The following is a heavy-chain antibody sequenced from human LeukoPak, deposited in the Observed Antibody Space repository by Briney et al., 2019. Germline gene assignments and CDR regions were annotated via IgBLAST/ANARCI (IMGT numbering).Heavy chain of an antibody. CDR1: GFSINIGYY. V-gene: IGHV4-38-2*02. CDR2: IFHSGKT. CDR3: ARDLRGGASYYYYYMDV. Sequence: SETLSLTCNVSGFSINIGYYWGWIRQPPGKGLEWIGSIFHSGKTYYNSSLKSRVTISVDTSKNQFSLKLSSVTAADTAVYYCARDLRGGASYYYYYMDVWGKGTTVTVSS. J-gene: IGHJ6*03. D-gene: IGHD3-16*01.